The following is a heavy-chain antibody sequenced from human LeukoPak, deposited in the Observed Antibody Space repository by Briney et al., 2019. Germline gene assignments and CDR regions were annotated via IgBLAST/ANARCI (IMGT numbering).Heavy chain of an antibody. D-gene: IGHD3-3*01. CDR2: INAGNGNT. J-gene: IGHJ4*02. Sequence: VSVKVSCKASGYIFSSYAMHWVRQAPGQRLECMGWINAGNGNTKYSQKFQGRVTITRDTSASTAYMELSSLRSEDTAVYYCAREGRGFYPYYFGYWGQGTLVTFSS. V-gene: IGHV1-3*01. CDR1: GYIFSSYA. CDR3: AREGRGFYPYYFGY.